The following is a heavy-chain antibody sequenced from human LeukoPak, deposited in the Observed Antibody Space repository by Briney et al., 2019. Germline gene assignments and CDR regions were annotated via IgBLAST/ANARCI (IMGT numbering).Heavy chain of an antibody. Sequence: SETLSLTCTVSGGSISSSSYYWGWIRQPPGKGLEWIGSIYYSGSTYYNPSLKSRVTISVDTSKNQFSLKLSSVTAADTAVYYCARARTTVVTPTNWFDPWGQGTLVTVSS. D-gene: IGHD4-23*01. V-gene: IGHV4-39*07. J-gene: IGHJ5*02. CDR3: ARARTTVVTPTNWFDP. CDR2: IYYSGST. CDR1: GGSISSSSYY.